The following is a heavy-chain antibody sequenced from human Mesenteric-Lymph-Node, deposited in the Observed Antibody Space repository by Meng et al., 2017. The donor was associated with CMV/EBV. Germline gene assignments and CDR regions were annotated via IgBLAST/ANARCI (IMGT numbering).Heavy chain of an antibody. CDR2: INKDGSEK. D-gene: IGHD3-3*01. Sequence: GESLKISCAASKFTFNDYWMSWVRQAPGKGLEWVANINKDGSEKNYVDSVKGRFTISRDNAEKSLYLQMNSLRVEDMAVYYCARDQPAFWSGHPTGWDSWGQGTLVTVSS. CDR3: ARDQPAFWSGHPTGWDS. J-gene: IGHJ4*02. CDR1: KFTFNDYW. V-gene: IGHV3-7*01.